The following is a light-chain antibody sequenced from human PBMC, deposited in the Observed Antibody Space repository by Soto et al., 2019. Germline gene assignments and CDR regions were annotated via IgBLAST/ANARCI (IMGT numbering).Light chain of an antibody. J-gene: IGKJ1*01. CDR3: QQYNNWPPT. V-gene: IGKV3-15*01. Sequence: EIVMTQSPATLSVSPGERATLSCRASQSVSSNLAWYQQKPGQAPRLLIYGASTRATGIPARFSGSGSGTEFTLTISSLPSEDFAVYYCQQYNNWPPTLGQGTKVEIK. CDR2: GAS. CDR1: QSVSSN.